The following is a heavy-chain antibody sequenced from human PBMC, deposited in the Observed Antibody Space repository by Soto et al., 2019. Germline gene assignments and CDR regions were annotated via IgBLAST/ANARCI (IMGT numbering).Heavy chain of an antibody. Sequence: SQTLSLTCAISGDSVSSNSAAWNWIRQSPSRGLEWLGRTYYRSKWNNDYAVSVKSRININPDTSKNQYSLQLKPVTPHDTAVYYGGRAVYVFWSSTGCYNWFDPWGQGILVTVSS. CDR3: GRAVYVFWSSTGCYNWFDP. V-gene: IGHV6-1*01. D-gene: IGHD2-2*01. J-gene: IGHJ5*02. CDR1: GDSVSSNSAA. CDR2: TYYRSKWNN.